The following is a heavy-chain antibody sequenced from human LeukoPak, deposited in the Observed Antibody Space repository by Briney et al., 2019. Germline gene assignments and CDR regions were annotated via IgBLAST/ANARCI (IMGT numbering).Heavy chain of an antibody. CDR1: GGSISSYY. Sequence: SETLSLTCTVSGGSISSYYWSWIRQPPGKGLEWIGYIYYSGSTNYNPSLKSRVTISVDTSKNQFSLKLSSVTAADTAVYYCARLLRTPSIAVAGTHPRAFDIWGQGTMVTVSS. CDR3: ARLLRTPSIAVAGTHPRAFDI. V-gene: IGHV4-59*08. CDR2: IYYSGST. D-gene: IGHD6-19*01. J-gene: IGHJ3*02.